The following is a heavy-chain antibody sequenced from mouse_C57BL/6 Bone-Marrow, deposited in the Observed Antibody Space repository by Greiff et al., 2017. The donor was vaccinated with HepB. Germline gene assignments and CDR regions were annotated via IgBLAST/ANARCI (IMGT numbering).Heavy chain of an antibody. J-gene: IGHJ1*03. CDR3: TTGGNFPLHYYGGSYDGYFDV. CDR1: GFNIKDDY. V-gene: IGHV14-4*01. CDR2: IDPENGDT. Sequence: VQLKQSGAELVRPGASVKLSCTASGFNIKDDYMHWVKQRPEQGLEWVGWIDPENGDTEYASKFQGKATITADTSSNTAYLQLSSRTSEDTAVYYCTTGGNFPLHYYGGSYDGYFDVWGTGTTVTVSS. D-gene: IGHD1-1*01.